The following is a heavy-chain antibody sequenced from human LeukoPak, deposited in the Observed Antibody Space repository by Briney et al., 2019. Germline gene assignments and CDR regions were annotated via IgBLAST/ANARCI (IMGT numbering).Heavy chain of an antibody. V-gene: IGHV3-66*01. D-gene: IGHD6-19*01. J-gene: IGHJ4*02. CDR2: IYSGGST. CDR1: EFTVSSNY. CDR3: ARIAVAGLNFDF. Sequence: PGGSLRISCAASEFTVSSNYMSWVRQAPGKGLEWVSVIYSGGSTYNADSVKGRFTISRDSSKNTLYLQMNSLRAEDTAVYYCARIAVAGLNFDFWGQGTLVTVSS.